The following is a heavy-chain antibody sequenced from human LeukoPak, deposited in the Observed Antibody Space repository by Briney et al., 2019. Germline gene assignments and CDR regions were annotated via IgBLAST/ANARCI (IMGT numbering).Heavy chain of an antibody. Sequence: ASAKVSCKASGYTFTGYYMHWVRQAPGQGLEWMGWINANSGGTNYAQTFQGRVTMTRDTSISTAYMELSRLRSDDTAVYYCARLRDIVVVPAANSTWIGGLYFDYWGQGTLVTVSS. CDR1: GYTFTGYY. CDR3: ARLRDIVVVPAANSTWIGGLYFDY. J-gene: IGHJ4*02. V-gene: IGHV1-2*02. CDR2: INANSGGT. D-gene: IGHD2-2*01.